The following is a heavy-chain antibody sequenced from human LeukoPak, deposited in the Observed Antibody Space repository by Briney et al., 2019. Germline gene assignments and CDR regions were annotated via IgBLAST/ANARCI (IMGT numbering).Heavy chain of an antibody. J-gene: IGHJ3*02. V-gene: IGHV1-2*02. CDR3: ARVKTMMFEGAFDI. Sequence: GASVKVSCKASGYTFTGYYLHWVRQAPGQGLEWMAWINPNTDDTNYAQKFQGRVTMTRDTSISTAYMELGRLRSDDTAVHYCARVKTMMFEGAFDIWGQGTMVTVSS. CDR2: INPNTDDT. D-gene: IGHD3-22*01. CDR1: GYTFTGYY.